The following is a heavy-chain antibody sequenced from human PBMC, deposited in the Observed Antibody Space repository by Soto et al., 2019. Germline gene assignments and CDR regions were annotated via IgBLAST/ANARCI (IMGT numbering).Heavy chain of an antibody. Sequence: QVQLVQSGAEVKKPGASVKVSCKASGYTFTSYGISWVRQAPGQGLEWMGWISAYNGNTNYAQKLQGRVTMTTDTSTSTAYMDMRSLRSDVTSVYYCARILRDTAMVYGMDVWGQGTTVTVSS. CDR1: GYTFTSYG. D-gene: IGHD5-18*01. V-gene: IGHV1-18*01. J-gene: IGHJ6*02. CDR3: ARILRDTAMVYGMDV. CDR2: ISAYNGNT.